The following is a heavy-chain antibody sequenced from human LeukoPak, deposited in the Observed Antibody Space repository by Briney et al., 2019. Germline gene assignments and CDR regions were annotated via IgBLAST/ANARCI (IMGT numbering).Heavy chain of an antibody. D-gene: IGHD3-22*01. J-gene: IGHJ3*02. V-gene: IGHV4-39*07. CDR1: GGSISSSSYY. Sequence: SETLSLTCAVSGGSISSSSYYWDWLRQPPGKGLEWIGRVFTSGIISGNTNYNPSVKSRVTMSVDSSKNQFSLKLRSVTAADTAVYYCARDRYYYDSSSYFSAFDTWGQGTMVTVSS. CDR3: ARDRYYYDSSSYFSAFDT. CDR2: VFTSGIISGNT.